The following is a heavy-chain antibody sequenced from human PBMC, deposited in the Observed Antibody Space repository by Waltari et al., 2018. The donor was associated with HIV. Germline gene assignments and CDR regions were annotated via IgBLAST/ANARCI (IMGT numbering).Heavy chain of an antibody. CDR2: IYSGGST. CDR3: ARDRGDSFFPY. D-gene: IGHD5-18*01. CDR1: GSTVSINY. J-gene: IGHJ4*02. V-gene: IGHV3-53*01. Sequence: EVQLVQSGGGLIQPGGSLRLSCAASGSTVSINYMSWVRQAPGQGLEWVSVIYSGGSTFYADSVQGRFTISRDNAKNTLFLQLNSLRAEDTAVYYCARDRGDSFFPYWGQGTLVTVSS.